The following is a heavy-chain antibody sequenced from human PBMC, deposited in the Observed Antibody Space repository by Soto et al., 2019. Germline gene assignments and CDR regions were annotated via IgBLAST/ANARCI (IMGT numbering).Heavy chain of an antibody. CDR2: IRVYSGDT. Sequence: QVQLVQSGAEVKKSGASVKVSCKASGYTFSNYGISWVRQAPGQGLEWMGWIRVYSGDTHYAQNFRGRVTMTPDTSTTTAYMDLSNLTSDDTAVYFCARRPGTTILDFWGPGTLVTVSS. V-gene: IGHV1-18*04. D-gene: IGHD1-1*01. CDR1: GYTFSNYG. J-gene: IGHJ4*02. CDR3: ARRPGTTILDF.